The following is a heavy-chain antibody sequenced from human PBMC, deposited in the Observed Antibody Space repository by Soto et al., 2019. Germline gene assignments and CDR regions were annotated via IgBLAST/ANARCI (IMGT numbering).Heavy chain of an antibody. CDR2: IKQDGSEK. D-gene: IGHD2-2*01. J-gene: IGHJ6*03. CDR1: GFTFSSYW. CDR3: ARGRRDIVEVQAAMYYYCMDD. Sequence: VQLVESGGGLVQPGGSLRLSCAASGFTFSSYWMSWVRQAPGKGREWVANIKQDGSEKYYVDSVKGRITLSRVNDKNRQRLQGNTKRVADTAAYYWARGRRDIVEVQAAMYYYCMDDWGNGTPDTV. V-gene: IGHV3-7*01.